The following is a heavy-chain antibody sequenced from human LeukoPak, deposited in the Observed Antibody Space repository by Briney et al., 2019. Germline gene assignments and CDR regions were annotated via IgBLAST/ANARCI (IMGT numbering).Heavy chain of an antibody. CDR2: INGDGRTT. D-gene: IGHD6-13*01. Sequence: GRSLRLSCEASGFTFSGNWMHWVRQAPGKGLVWVSRINGDGRTTYYADSVKGRFTISRDNAKNTVYLQMNSLRAEDTAVYYCARGIAGAWGFDYWGLGTLVTVSS. J-gene: IGHJ4*02. V-gene: IGHV3-74*01. CDR3: ARGIAGAWGFDY. CDR1: GFTFSGNW.